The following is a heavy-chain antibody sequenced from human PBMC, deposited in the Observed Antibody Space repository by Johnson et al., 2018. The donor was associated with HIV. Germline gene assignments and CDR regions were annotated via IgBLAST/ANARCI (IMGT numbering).Heavy chain of an antibody. CDR1: GFTFSSYW. Sequence: EVQLVESGGGLVQPGGSLRLSCTASGFTFSSYWMHWVRQVPGKGLVWVSRINSDGSNTFYADSVKGRFTISRDNSKSTLYLQMNSLRAEDTAVYYCAKAKTVARIAIFFDIWGQGTMVTVSS. V-gene: IGHV3-74*02. J-gene: IGHJ3*02. CDR2: INSDGSNT. CDR3: AKAKTVARIAIFFDI. D-gene: IGHD3-3*01.